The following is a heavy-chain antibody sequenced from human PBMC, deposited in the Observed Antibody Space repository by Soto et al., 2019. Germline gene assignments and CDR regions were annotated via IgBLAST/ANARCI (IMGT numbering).Heavy chain of an antibody. V-gene: IGHV3-23*01. CDR2: ISGSGGST. CDR3: AKAWGVAVAADYYGMDV. CDR1: GFTFSSYA. J-gene: IGHJ6*02. Sequence: EVQLLESGGGLVQPGGSLRLSCAASGFTFSSYAMSWVRQAPGKRLEWVSAISGSGGSTYYADSVKGRFTISRDNSKNTLYLQMNSLRAEDTAVYYCAKAWGVAVAADYYGMDVWGQGTTVTVSS. D-gene: IGHD6-19*01.